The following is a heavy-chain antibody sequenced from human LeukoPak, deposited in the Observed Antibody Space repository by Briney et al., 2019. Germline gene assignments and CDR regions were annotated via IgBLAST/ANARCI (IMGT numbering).Heavy chain of an antibody. CDR3: ARVPHCFDGDYRNLDDY. J-gene: IGHJ4*02. CDR1: GYTFTSYG. D-gene: IGHD4-17*01. V-gene: IGHV1-18*01. Sequence: ASVKVSCKASGYTFTSYGISWVRQAPGQGLEWMGWISAYNGNTNYAQKLQGRVTMTTDTSTSTAYMELRSLRSDDTAVYYCARVPHCFDGDYRNLDDYWGQGTLVTVSS. CDR2: ISAYNGNT.